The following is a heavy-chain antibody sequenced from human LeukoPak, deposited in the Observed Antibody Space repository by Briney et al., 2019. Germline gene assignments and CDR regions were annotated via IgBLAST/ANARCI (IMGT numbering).Heavy chain of an antibody. CDR3: EKDLYYYDSSGYYSPDY. V-gene: IGHV3-43*02. Sequence: GGSLRLSCAASGFTFDDYAMHWVRQAPGKGLEWVSLISGDGGSTYYADSVKGRFTISRDYSKNSLYLQMNSMRTEDTALYYCEKDLYYYDSSGYYSPDYWGQGTLVTVSS. CDR1: GFTFDDYA. D-gene: IGHD3-22*01. J-gene: IGHJ4*02. CDR2: ISGDGGST.